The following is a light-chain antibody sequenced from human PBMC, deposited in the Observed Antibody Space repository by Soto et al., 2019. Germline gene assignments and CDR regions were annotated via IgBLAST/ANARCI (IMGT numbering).Light chain of an antibody. CDR3: QQRSNWPLT. CDR1: QSVSSY. J-gene: IGKJ4*01. CDR2: DAS. Sequence: EIVLTQSPATLSLSPGVRATLSCRDSQSVSSYLAWYQQKPGQAPRLLIYDASNRATGIPARFSGSGSGTDFTLTISSLEPEDFAVYYCQQRSNWPLTFGGGTKVEIK. V-gene: IGKV3-11*01.